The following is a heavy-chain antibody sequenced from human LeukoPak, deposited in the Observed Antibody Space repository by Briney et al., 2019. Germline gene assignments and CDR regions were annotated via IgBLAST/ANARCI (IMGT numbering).Heavy chain of an antibody. CDR2: IYTSGST. CDR3: ARDYGYSSGYSFDY. J-gene: IGHJ4*02. CDR1: GGSISSDY. V-gene: IGHV4-4*07. Sequence: SETLSLTCTVSGGSISSDYWSWIRQPAGKGLEWIGRIYTSGSTNYNPSLKSRVTMSVDTSKNQFSLKLSSVTAADTAVYYCARDYGYSSGYSFDYWGQGTLVTVSS. D-gene: IGHD5-18*01.